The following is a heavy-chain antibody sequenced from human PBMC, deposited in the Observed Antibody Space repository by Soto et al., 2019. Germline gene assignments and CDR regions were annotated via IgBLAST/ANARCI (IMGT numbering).Heavy chain of an antibody. Sequence: QVQLVQSGAEVKKPGASVKVSCKVSGYTLNEVAMHWVRPAPGKGLEWLGGFDPDEAETIYAQHFQGRVTMTEDTSTDTGYMELSSLRPEDTALYFCTTYHGDYNFDHWGQGTLVTVSS. D-gene: IGHD4-17*01. CDR1: GYTLNEVA. V-gene: IGHV1-24*01. CDR2: FDPDEAET. J-gene: IGHJ5*02. CDR3: TTYHGDYNFDH.